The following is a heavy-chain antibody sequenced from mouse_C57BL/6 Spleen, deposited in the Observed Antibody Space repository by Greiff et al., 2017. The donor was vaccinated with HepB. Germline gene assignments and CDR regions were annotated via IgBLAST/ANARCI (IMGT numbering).Heavy chain of an antibody. Sequence: EVQLQQSGPELVKPGASVKMSCKASGYTFTDYNMHWVKQSHGKSLEWIGYINPNNGGTSYNQKFKGKATLTVHKSSSTAYMELRSLTSEDSAVYYCARSGGYYGREGDYLDYWGQGTTLTVSS. CDR2: INPNNGGT. CDR3: ARSGGYYGREGDYLDY. CDR1: GYTFTDYN. J-gene: IGHJ2*01. D-gene: IGHD1-1*01. V-gene: IGHV1-22*01.